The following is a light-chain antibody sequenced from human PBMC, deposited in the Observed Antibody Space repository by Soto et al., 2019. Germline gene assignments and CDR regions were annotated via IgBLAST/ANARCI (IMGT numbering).Light chain of an antibody. J-gene: IGLJ2*01. V-gene: IGLV4-69*01. CDR2: LNSDGSH. CDR3: QTWGTGPLV. Sequence: QLVLTQSPSASASLGASVKLTCTLSSGHSSYAIAWHQQQPEKGPRYLMKLNSDGSHSKGDGIPDRFSGSSSGAERYLTISSLQSEDEADYDCQTWGTGPLVFGGGTKLTVL. CDR1: SGHSSYA.